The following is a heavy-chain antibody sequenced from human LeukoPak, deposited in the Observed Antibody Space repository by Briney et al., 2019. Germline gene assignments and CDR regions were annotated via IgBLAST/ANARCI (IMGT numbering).Heavy chain of an antibody. CDR3: ASSVAGPWFDY. Sequence: GGSLRLSCAASGFTFSSYSMNWVRQAPGKGLEWVSSISSSSSYIYYAGSVKGRFTISRDNAKNSLYLQLNSLRAEDTAVYYCASSVAGPWFDYWGQGTLVTVSS. J-gene: IGHJ4*02. V-gene: IGHV3-21*01. D-gene: IGHD6-19*01. CDR2: ISSSSSYI. CDR1: GFTFSSYS.